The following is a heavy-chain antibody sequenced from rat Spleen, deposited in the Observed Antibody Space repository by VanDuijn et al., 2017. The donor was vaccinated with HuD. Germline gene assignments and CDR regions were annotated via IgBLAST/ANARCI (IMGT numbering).Heavy chain of an antibody. CDR2: ISYDGSGT. CDR3: ARLGY. J-gene: IGHJ2*01. Sequence: EVQLVESGGGLVHPGRSLKLSCVTSGFTFNYYWMTWIRQAPTKGLEWVATISYDGSGTYYRDSVKGRFTISRDNAKSTLYLQMDSLRSEDTATYYCARLGYWGQGVMVTVSS. CDR1: GFTFNYYW. V-gene: IGHV5-29*01.